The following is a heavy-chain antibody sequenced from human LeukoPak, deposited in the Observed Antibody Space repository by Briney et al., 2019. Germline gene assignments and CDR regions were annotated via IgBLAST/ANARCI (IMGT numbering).Heavy chain of an antibody. CDR1: GFSFSNYG. D-gene: IGHD1-1*01. CDR3: ARSQWNDDDAGDY. Sequence: GGSLRLSCAASGFSFSNYGMHWVRQAPGKGLEWVAVIWSDGSNKYYADSVRGRFTISRDNSKNTLYLQMNSLRAEDTAVYYCARSQWNDDDAGDYWGQGTLVTVSS. J-gene: IGHJ4*02. CDR2: IWSDGSNK. V-gene: IGHV3-33*01.